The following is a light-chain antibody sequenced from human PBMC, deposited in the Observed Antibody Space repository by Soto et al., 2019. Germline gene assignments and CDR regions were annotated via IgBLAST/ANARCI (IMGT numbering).Light chain of an antibody. J-gene: IGLJ1*01. Sequence: CALTQPPSVSGAPGQRVTISCTGSSSNIGAGYDVHWYQQRPGTAPKLLIFGNTNRPSGVPDRFSGSKSGTSASLAITGLQAEDEGDYYCQSYDSTLSARYVFGTGTKVTVL. V-gene: IGLV1-40*01. CDR2: GNT. CDR1: SSNIGAGYD. CDR3: QSYDSTLSARYV.